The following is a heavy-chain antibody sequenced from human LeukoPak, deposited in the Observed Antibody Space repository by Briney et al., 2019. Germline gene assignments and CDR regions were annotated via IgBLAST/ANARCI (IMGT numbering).Heavy chain of an antibody. Sequence: GGSLRLSCAASGFTFSTYSMNWVRQAPGKGLEWVSLISGDGGSTYYADSVKGRFTISRDNSKNSLYLQMNSLRTEDTALYYCAKGPHCSSTSCYRYYYYGMDVWGQGTTVTVSS. V-gene: IGHV3-43*02. CDR1: GFTFSTYS. D-gene: IGHD2-2*01. CDR2: ISGDGGST. J-gene: IGHJ6*02. CDR3: AKGPHCSSTSCYRYYYYGMDV.